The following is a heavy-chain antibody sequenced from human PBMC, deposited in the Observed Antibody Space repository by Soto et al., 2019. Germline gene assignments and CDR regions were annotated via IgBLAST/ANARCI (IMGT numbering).Heavy chain of an antibody. J-gene: IGHJ4*02. CDR2: ITSSGSTT. Sequence: GGSLRLSCAASGFTFSSYEMNWVRQAPGKGLEWISYITSSGSTTYYADSVKGRFTISRDNAKNSLYLQMNSLRADDTAVYYCARGNSPVNVYWGQGTLVTVSS. CDR1: GFTFSSYE. CDR3: ARGNSPVNVY. V-gene: IGHV3-48*03. D-gene: IGHD3-16*02.